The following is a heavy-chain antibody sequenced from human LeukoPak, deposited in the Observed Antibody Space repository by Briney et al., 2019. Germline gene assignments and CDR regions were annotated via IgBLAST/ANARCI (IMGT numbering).Heavy chain of an antibody. CDR3: ARGIESYGDYGY. V-gene: IGHV4-59*01. CDR1: GGSISGSY. CDR2: MYNSGST. J-gene: IGHJ4*02. D-gene: IGHD4-17*01. Sequence: PSETLSLTCTVSGGSISGSYWSWIRQPPGKGLEWIAYMYNSGSTNYNPSLKSRVTISIDTSKNQFSLKLSSLAAADTAIYYCARGIESYGDYGYWGQGILVTVSS.